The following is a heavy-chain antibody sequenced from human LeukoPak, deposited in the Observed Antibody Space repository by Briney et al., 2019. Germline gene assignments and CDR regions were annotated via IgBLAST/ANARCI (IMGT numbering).Heavy chain of an antibody. V-gene: IGHV4-59*01. Sequence: SETLSLTCTVSGGSISSYYWSWIRQPPGKGLEWIGYIYYSGSTNYNPSLKSRVTISVDTSKNQFSLKLSSVTAADTAVYYCARDVGGSYSLQGGYFDYWGQGTLVTVSS. CDR3: ARDVGGSYSLQGGYFDY. D-gene: IGHD1-26*01. CDR1: GGSISSYY. J-gene: IGHJ4*02. CDR2: IYYSGST.